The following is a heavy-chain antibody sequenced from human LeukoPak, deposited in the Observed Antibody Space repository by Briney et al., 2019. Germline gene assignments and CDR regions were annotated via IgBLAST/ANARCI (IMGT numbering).Heavy chain of an antibody. Sequence: ASVKVSCKASGYTFTSYGISLVRQAPGQGLEWMGWISAYNGNTNYAQKLQGRVTMTTDTSTSTAYMELRSLRSDDTAVYYCARGGQDDVDGNYDYVWGSTHDYWGQGTLVTVSS. CDR3: ARGGQDDVDGNYDYVWGSTHDY. V-gene: IGHV1-18*01. CDR1: GYTFTSYG. D-gene: IGHD3-16*01. CDR2: ISAYNGNT. J-gene: IGHJ4*02.